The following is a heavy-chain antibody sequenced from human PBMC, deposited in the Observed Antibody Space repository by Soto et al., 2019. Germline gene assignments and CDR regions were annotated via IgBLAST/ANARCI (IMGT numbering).Heavy chain of an antibody. J-gene: IGHJ5*01. CDR1: GGSISTSNW. D-gene: IGHD3-3*01. V-gene: IGHV4-4*02. CDR3: ASPKIAFYDFWSGYLDNWFDP. CDR2: VYHSGST. Sequence: SETLSLTCAVSGGSISTSNWWSWVRQPPGKGLEWIGEVYHSGSTNYNPSFKSRVAMSVDKSKNQFSLKLSSVTAADTAVYYCASPKIAFYDFWSGYLDNWFDPWGQGTTVTVSS.